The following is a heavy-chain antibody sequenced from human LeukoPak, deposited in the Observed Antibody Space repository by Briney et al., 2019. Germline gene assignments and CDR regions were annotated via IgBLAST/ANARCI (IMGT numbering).Heavy chain of an antibody. V-gene: IGHV4-59*01. CDR2: IYYSGST. D-gene: IGHD3-10*01. CDR1: GGSISSYY. J-gene: IGHJ3*02. Sequence: SETLSRTGTVSGGSISSYYWSWIRQPPGKGLEWIGYIYYSGSTKYNPSLKRGVTISVETSKNQLSLKLSSVTAADTAVYYCARVRQNLCYYYGSGSSDAFEIWAKGQWSPSLQ. CDR3: ARVRQNLCYYYGSGSSDAFEI.